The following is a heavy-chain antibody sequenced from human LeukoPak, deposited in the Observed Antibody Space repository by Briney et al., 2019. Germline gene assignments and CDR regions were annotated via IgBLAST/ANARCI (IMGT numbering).Heavy chain of an antibody. CDR2: INHSGST. Sequence: PSETLSLTCAVYGGSFSGYYWSWIRQPPGKGLEWIGEINHSGSTNYSPSLKSRVTISVDTSKNQFSLKLSSVTAADTAVYYCARGPYCSGGSCYSWVDYWGQGTLVTVSS. CDR1: GGSFSGYY. D-gene: IGHD2-15*01. V-gene: IGHV4-34*01. J-gene: IGHJ4*02. CDR3: ARGPYCSGGSCYSWVDY.